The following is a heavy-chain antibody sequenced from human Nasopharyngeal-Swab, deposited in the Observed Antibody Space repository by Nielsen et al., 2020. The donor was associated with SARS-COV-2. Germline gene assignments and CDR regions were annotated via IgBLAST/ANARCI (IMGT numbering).Heavy chain of an antibody. CDR3: AKDRGRSWYLSDY. J-gene: IGHJ4*02. V-gene: IGHV3-23*01. CDR1: GFTFSSYA. D-gene: IGHD6-13*01. CDR2: ISGSGGST. Sequence: GGSLRLSCAASGFTFSSYAMSWVRQAPGKGLEWVSVISGSGGSTYYADSVKGRFTISRDNSKNTLYLQMNSLRAEDTAVYYCAKDRGRSWYLSDYWGQGTLVTVSS.